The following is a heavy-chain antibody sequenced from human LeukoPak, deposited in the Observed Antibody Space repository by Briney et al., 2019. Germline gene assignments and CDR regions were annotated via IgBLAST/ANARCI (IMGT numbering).Heavy chain of an antibody. CDR3: ARYSSGWRSFDI. D-gene: IGHD6-19*01. CDR2: IYYSGST. V-gene: IGHV4-59*01. CDR1: GGSISSYY. Sequence: SETLSLTCTVSGGSISSYYWNWIRQPPGKGLEWIGYIYYSGSTNYNPSLKSRVAISVDTFKNQFSLNLSSVTAADTAVYYCARYSSGWRSFDIWGQGTMVTVSS. J-gene: IGHJ3*02.